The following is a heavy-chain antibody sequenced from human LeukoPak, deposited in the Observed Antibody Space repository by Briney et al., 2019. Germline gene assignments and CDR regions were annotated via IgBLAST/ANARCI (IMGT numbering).Heavy chain of an antibody. CDR1: GFTFSSYS. D-gene: IGHD2-2*01. V-gene: IGHV3-21*01. Sequence: GESLRLSCAASGFTFSSYSMNWVRQAPGKGLEWVSSISSSSSYIYYADSVKGRFTISRDNAKNSLYLQMNSLRAEDTAVYYCARDYLYQLLAYYYGMDVWGQGTTVTVSS. CDR2: ISSSSSYI. J-gene: IGHJ6*02. CDR3: ARDYLYQLLAYYYGMDV.